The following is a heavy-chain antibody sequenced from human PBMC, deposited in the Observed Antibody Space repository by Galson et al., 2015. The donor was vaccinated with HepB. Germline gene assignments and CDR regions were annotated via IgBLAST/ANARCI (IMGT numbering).Heavy chain of an antibody. CDR1: GGSISSYY. Sequence: SETLSLTCTVSGGSISSYYWSWIRQPPGKGLEWIGYIYYSGSTNYNPSLKSRVTISVDTSKNQFSLKLSSVTAADTAVYYCARLYWNPGPISTFDPWGQGTLVTVSS. V-gene: IGHV4-59*01. CDR2: IYYSGST. J-gene: IGHJ5*02. CDR3: ARLYWNPGPISTFDP. D-gene: IGHD1-1*01.